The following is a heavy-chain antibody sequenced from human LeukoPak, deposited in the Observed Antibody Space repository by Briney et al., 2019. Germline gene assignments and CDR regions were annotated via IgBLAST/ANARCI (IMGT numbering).Heavy chain of an antibody. CDR3: ARDCVIVGAPCYDY. CDR2: IEEDGSEK. Sequence: GGSLRLSCAASGFTFSRYWMSGVRQAPGKGLEWVGNIEEDGSEKYYVDSVKGRFTISRDNAKNSLYLQMNSLRAEDTAVYYCARDCVIVGAPCYDYWGQGTLVTVSS. D-gene: IGHD1-26*01. J-gene: IGHJ4*02. V-gene: IGHV3-7*04. CDR1: GFTFSRYW.